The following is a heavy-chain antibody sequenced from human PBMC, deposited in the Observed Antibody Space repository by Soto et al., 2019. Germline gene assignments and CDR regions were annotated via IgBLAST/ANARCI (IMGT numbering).Heavy chain of an antibody. CDR1: GHSISDYY. CDR2: IYNRGRV. CDR3: ARARVDILREVVKYNMDV. D-gene: IGHD3-10*01. V-gene: IGHV4-59*01. Sequence: QVQLQESGPGLVKPSETLSLTCDVSGHSISDYYWSWIRQSPGKGLEWLGYIYNRGRVITNPSHQRRATISRDTSKNQLSLHLRSVTAAETAVYYCARARVDILREVVKYNMDVWGPGATVTVS. J-gene: IGHJ6*03.